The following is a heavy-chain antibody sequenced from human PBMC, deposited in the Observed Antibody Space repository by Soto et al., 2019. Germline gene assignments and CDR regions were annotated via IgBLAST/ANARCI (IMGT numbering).Heavy chain of an antibody. CDR2: ISAYNGNT. J-gene: IGHJ5*02. CDR3: ARSKRSYCGGDCYSNWFDP. D-gene: IGHD2-21*02. V-gene: IGHV1-18*01. CDR1: GYTFTSYG. Sequence: QVQLVQSGAEVKKPGASVKVSCKASGYTFTSYGISWVRQAPGQGLEWMGWISAYNGNTNYAQKLQGRVTMTTDTSTRTAYMELRSLRSDDTAVYYCARSKRSYCGGDCYSNWFDPWGQGTLVTVSS.